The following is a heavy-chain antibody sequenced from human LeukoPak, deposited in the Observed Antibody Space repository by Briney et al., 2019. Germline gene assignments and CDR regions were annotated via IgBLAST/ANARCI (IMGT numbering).Heavy chain of an antibody. V-gene: IGHV3-23*01. J-gene: IGHJ4*02. CDR2: IHRSGATT. D-gene: IGHD5-12*01. CDR1: GFTFSDYA. Sequence: GGSLRLPCAASGFTFSDYAMTWVRQAPGKGLEWVSFIHRSGATTYYADSVKGRFTISRDNVKNTIDLQMSGLRVEDTAVYYCAREVVATRFDNWGQGTLVTVSP. CDR3: AREVVATRFDN.